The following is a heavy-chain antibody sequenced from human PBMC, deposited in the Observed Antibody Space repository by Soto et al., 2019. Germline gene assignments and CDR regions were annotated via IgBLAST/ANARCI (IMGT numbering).Heavy chain of an antibody. D-gene: IGHD5-18*01. V-gene: IGHV3-30-3*01. CDR3: ARVHLWLHSYYYVTDV. CDR2: ISYDGSNK. Sequence: PGGSLRLSCAASGFTFSSYAMHWVRQAPGKGLEWVAVISYDGSNKYYADSVKGRFTISRDNSKNTLYLQMNSLRAEDTAVYYCARVHLWLHSYYYVTDVWGQGTTVTVSS. CDR1: GFTFSSYA. J-gene: IGHJ6*02.